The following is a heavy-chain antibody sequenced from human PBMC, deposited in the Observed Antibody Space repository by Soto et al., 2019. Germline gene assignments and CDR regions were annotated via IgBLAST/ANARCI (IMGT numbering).Heavy chain of an antibody. CDR3: NTESHTTYYYDSSGYYF. V-gene: IGHV4-59*01. CDR2: IYYSGST. CDR1: GGSISSYY. D-gene: IGHD3-22*01. J-gene: IGHJ4*02. Sequence: SETLSLTCTVSGGSISSYYWSWIRQPPGKGLEWIGYIYYSGSTNYNPSLKSRVTISVDTSKNQFSLKLSSVTAADTAVYYCNTESHTTYYYDSSGYYFWGQGTLVTVSS.